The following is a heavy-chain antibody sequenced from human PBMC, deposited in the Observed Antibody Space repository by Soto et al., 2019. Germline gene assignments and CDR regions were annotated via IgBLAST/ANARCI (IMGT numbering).Heavy chain of an antibody. CDR2: ISSSSSYI. D-gene: IGHD3-22*01. J-gene: IGHJ4*02. Sequence: GGSLRLSCAASGFTFSSYSMNWVRQAPGKGLEWVSSISSSSSYIYYADSVKGRFTISRDNAKNSLYLQMNILRAEDTAVYYCAREQPYYYDSSGYGNFDYWGQGTLVTVSS. V-gene: IGHV3-21*01. CDR3: AREQPYYYDSSGYGNFDY. CDR1: GFTFSSYS.